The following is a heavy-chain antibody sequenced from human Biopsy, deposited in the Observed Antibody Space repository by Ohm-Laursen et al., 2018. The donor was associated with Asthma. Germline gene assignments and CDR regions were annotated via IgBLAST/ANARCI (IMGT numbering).Heavy chain of an antibody. CDR1: GFTVSTNG. D-gene: IGHD4-23*01. Sequence: SLRLSCSASGFTVSTNGMSWVRQPPGKGLEWVSVIYSGGGTYYADSVQGRATISRDNSKNTLSPQMNSLRAEDTAVYYCARAYGGSFFSGSFDIWGQGTMVTVSS. V-gene: IGHV3-53*01. J-gene: IGHJ3*02. CDR2: IYSGGGT. CDR3: ARAYGGSFFSGSFDI.